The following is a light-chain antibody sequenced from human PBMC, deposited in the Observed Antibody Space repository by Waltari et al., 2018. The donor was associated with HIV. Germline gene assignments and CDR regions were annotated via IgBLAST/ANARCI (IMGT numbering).Light chain of an antibody. J-gene: IGKJ1*01. CDR2: AAS. CDR3: QQSYTTPRT. Sequence: DIQMTQSPSSLSASEGDRVTLTCRARQSISNYLNWYQQKPGKAPKLLIYAASSLQRGVPSRFSGSGSGTDFTLTISSLQPEDFATYYCQQSYTTPRTFGHGTKVEIK. V-gene: IGKV1-39*01. CDR1: QSISNY.